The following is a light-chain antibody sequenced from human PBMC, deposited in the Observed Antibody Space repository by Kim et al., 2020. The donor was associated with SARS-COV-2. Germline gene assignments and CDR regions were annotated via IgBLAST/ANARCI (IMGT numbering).Light chain of an antibody. CDR2: DND. CDR1: SANIGSNY. CDR3: AAWDDSLSGPV. V-gene: IGLV1-47*02. Sequence: GQRISISCSGGSANIGSNYVHWYQQLPGTAPKRVLYDNDQRPPGVPGRFSGSKSGTAAYLAISGLRSEDEAHYYCAAWDDSLSGPVFGGGTQLTVL. J-gene: IGLJ2*01.